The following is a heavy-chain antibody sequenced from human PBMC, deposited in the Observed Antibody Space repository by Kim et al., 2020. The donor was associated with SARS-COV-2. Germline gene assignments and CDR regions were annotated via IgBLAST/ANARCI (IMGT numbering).Heavy chain of an antibody. CDR2: K. CDR3: AREEEGESLDI. V-gene: IGHV3-33*01. D-gene: IGHD3-16*01. Sequence: KTYGGSGKGRFTISRDKSKNTVYLEMSSLRDEDTALYYCAREEEGESLDIWGQGTMVTVSS. J-gene: IGHJ3*02.